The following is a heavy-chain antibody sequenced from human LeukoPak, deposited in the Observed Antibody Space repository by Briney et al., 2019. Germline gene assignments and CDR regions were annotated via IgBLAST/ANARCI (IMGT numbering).Heavy chain of an antibody. D-gene: IGHD3-10*01. V-gene: IGHV3-23*01. CDR3: AKDSSASYASGSYSFDY. CDR2: ISGSGGST. CDR1: GFTFSSYA. Sequence: GGALRLSCAASGFTFSSYAVSWVRQAPGKGLDGVSAISGSGGSTYYADSVKGRFTISRDNSKNTLHLQMNSLRAEDTAVYYCAKDSSASYASGSYSFDYWGQGTLVTVSS. J-gene: IGHJ4*02.